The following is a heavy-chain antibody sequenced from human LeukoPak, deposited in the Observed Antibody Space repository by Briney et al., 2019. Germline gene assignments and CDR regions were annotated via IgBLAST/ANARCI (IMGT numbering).Heavy chain of an antibody. J-gene: IGHJ6*02. CDR3: ARQSTSGWSPNYGMDV. D-gene: IGHD6-19*01. V-gene: IGHV5-51*01. CDR1: GYSFTYYW. Sequence: GESLKISCKGSGYSFTYYWIGWVRQMPGKGLEWMGIIYPGVSDTRYSPSFQGQVTISADKSISTAYLQWSSLKASDTAMYYCARQSTSGWSPNYGMDVWGQGTTVTVSS. CDR2: IYPGVSDT.